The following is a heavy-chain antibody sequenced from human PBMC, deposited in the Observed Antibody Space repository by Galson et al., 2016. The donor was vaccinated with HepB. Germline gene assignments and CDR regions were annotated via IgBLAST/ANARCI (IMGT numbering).Heavy chain of an antibody. V-gene: IGHV3-7*01. Sequence: SLRLSCAASGFTLSSSWMSWVRQAPGGGLEWVANIKQDGIEKYYVDSVKGRFTISRDDAKNSVFLQMNSLRAEDTALYSGAKGGRILWDAMDVWGQGTTVTVSS. CDR2: IKQDGIEK. CDR1: GFTLSSSW. J-gene: IGHJ6*02. D-gene: IGHD2/OR15-2a*01. CDR3: AKGGRILWDAMDV.